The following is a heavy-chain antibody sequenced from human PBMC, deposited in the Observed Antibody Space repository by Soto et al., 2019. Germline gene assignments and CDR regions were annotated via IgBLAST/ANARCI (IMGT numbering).Heavy chain of an antibody. V-gene: IGHV3-33*01. D-gene: IGHD3-22*01. CDR1: GFTFSSYG. CDR3: ARDAVGDYYDSSGLYYGMDV. CDR2: IWYDGSNK. J-gene: IGHJ6*02. Sequence: GGSLRLSCAASGFTFSSYGMHWVRQAPGKGLEWVAVIWYDGSNKYYADSVKGRFTISRDNSKNTLYLQMNSLRAEDTAVYYCARDAVGDYYDSSGLYYGMDVWGQGTTVTVS.